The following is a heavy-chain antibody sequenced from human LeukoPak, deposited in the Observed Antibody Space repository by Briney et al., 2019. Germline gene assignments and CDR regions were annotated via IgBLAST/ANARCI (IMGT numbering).Heavy chain of an antibody. V-gene: IGHV4-34*01. CDR2: INHSGST. CDR1: GGSFSGYY. J-gene: IGHJ4*02. Sequence: SETLSLTCAVYGGSFSGYYWSWIRQPPGKGLEWIGEINHSGSTNYNPSLKSPVTISVDTSKNQFSLKPSSVTAADTAVYYCARGDYGDYVADYWGQGTLVTVSS. D-gene: IGHD4-17*01. CDR3: ARGDYGDYVADY.